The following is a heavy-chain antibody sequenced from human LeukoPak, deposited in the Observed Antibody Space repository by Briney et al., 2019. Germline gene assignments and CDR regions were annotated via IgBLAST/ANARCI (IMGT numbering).Heavy chain of an antibody. CDR1: GISFGSYS. J-gene: IGHJ4*02. CDR2: ISSSSSYI. CDR3: ARTTPFYYYDSSVYYPEVVY. D-gene: IGHD3-22*01. V-gene: IGHV3-21*01. Sequence: GGSLRLSCAAAGISFGSYSMNWVRQAPGKGLEWVSSISSSSSYIYYADSVKGRFTISRDNAKNSLYLQMNSLRAEDTAVYYCARTTPFYYYDSSVYYPEVVYWGQGTLVTVSS.